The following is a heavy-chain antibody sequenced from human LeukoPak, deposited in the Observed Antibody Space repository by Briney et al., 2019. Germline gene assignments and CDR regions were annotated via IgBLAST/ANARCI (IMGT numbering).Heavy chain of an antibody. Sequence: GSSVKVSCKASGGNFSSYAISWVRQAPGQGLEWMGRIIPILGIANYAQKFQGRVTITADKSTSTAYMELSSLRSEDTAVYYCASLGEQQLLRRGQHWGQGTLVTVSS. CDR3: ASLGEQQLLRRGQH. CDR1: GGNFSSYA. D-gene: IGHD6-13*01. V-gene: IGHV1-69*04. J-gene: IGHJ1*01. CDR2: IIPILGIA.